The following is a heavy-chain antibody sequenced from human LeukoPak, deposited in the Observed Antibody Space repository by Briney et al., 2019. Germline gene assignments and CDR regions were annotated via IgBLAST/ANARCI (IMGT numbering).Heavy chain of an antibody. CDR2: IYHSGST. J-gene: IGHJ6*02. CDR1: DASITNYY. V-gene: IGHV4-38-2*02. CDR3: ASRSGSYYYYYYGMDV. Sequence: SETLSLTCTVSDASITNYYWGWIRQPPGKGLEWIGSIYHSGSTYYNPSLKSRVTISVDTSKNQFSLKLSSVTAADTAVYYCASRSGSYYYYYYGMDVWGQGTTVTVSS. D-gene: IGHD1-26*01.